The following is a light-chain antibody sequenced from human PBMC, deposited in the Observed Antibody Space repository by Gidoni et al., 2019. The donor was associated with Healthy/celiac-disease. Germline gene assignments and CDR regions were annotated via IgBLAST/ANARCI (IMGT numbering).Light chain of an antibody. CDR1: QSVSSY. J-gene: IGKJ2*01. Sequence: EIVLTQSPATLSLSPGERATLSCRASQSVSSYLAWYQQKPGQAPRLLIYDASNRATGIPARFSGSGSGTDFTLTISSLGPEDFAVYYCQQRSNWPYTFXQXTKLEIK. V-gene: IGKV3-11*01. CDR2: DAS. CDR3: QQRSNWPYT.